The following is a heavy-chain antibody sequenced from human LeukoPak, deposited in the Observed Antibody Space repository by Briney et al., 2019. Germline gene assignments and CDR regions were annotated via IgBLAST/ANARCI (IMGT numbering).Heavy chain of an antibody. J-gene: IGHJ4*02. CDR3: AKDGPIYYYGSGSCSDY. V-gene: IGHV3-23*01. CDR2: ISGSGGST. D-gene: IGHD3-10*01. CDR1: GFTFSSYA. Sequence: PGGSLRLSCAASGFTFSSYAMSWVRQAPGKGLEWVSAISGSGGSTYYADSVKGRFTISRDNSKNTLYLQMNSLRAEDTAVYYCAKDGPIYYYGSGSCSDYWGQGTLVTVSS.